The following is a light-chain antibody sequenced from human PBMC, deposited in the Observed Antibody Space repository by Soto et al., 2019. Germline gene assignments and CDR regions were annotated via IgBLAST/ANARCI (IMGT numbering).Light chain of an antibody. J-gene: IGKJ5*01. V-gene: IGKV2-30*01. CDR2: KVS. CDR1: HSLVYNDGHTY. Sequence: DVLMTHSPLSLPGTLGQPASISCRSSHSLVYNDGHTYLNWFQQRPGQSPRRLIYKVSNRDSGVPDRLSGSGSGKEFTLTISRLEPEDFAVYYGPQYGSSLTFGRWTRLEIX. CDR3: PQYGSSLT.